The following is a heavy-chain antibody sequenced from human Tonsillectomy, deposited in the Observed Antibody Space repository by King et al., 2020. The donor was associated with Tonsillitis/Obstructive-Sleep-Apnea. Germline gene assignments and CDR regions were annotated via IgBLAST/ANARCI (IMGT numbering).Heavy chain of an antibody. D-gene: IGHD3-16*01. J-gene: IGHJ4*02. CDR3: ASPGSWGPFDY. CDR2: IYYSGST. V-gene: IGHV4-59*01. CDR1: GGSISSYY. Sequence: QLQESGPGLVKPSETLSLTCTVSGGSISSYYWSWIRQPPGKGLEWIGYIYYSGSTNYNPSLKSRVTISVDTSKNQFSLKLSSVTAADTAVYYCASPGSWGPFDYWGQGTLVTVSS.